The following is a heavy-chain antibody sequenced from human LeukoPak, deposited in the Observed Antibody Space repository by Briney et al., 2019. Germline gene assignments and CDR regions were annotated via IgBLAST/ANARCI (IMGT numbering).Heavy chain of an antibody. V-gene: IGHV3-33*01. Sequence: GGSLRLSCAASGFTFSSYSIHWVRQAPGKGLEWVAVIWYDGSYKYNADSLKGRFTISRDNSKNTLYLQMNSLRAEDTAVYYCARDSGSGSFQPDYWGQGTLVTVPS. CDR3: ARDSGSGSFQPDY. D-gene: IGHD3-10*01. CDR2: IWYDGSYK. CDR1: GFTFSSYS. J-gene: IGHJ4*02.